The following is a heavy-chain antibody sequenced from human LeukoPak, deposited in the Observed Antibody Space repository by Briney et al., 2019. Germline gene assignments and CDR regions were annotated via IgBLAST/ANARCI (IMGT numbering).Heavy chain of an antibody. CDR1: GFTFSSYA. Sequence: PGGSLRLSCAASGFTFSSYAMHWVRQAPGKGLEWVAVISYDGSNKYYADSVKGRFTISRDNSKNTLYLQMNSLRAEDTAVYYCARAYSGSYQATFDYWGQGTLVTVSS. J-gene: IGHJ4*02. CDR2: ISYDGSNK. D-gene: IGHD1-26*01. CDR3: ARAYSGSYQATFDY. V-gene: IGHV3-30-3*01.